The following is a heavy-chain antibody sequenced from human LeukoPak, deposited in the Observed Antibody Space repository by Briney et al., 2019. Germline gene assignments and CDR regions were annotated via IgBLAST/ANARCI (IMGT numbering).Heavy chain of an antibody. CDR3: ARGRVVNYYYYYMDV. J-gene: IGHJ6*03. V-gene: IGHV1-2*02. D-gene: IGHD3-3*01. CDR1: GYTFTGYY. Sequence: ASVKVSCKASGYTFTGYYLHWVRQAPGQGLEWMGWINPNSGGTNYAQKFQGRVTMTRETSISTAYMELSRLRSDDTAVYYCARGRVVNYYYYYMDVWGKGTTVTVSS. CDR2: INPNSGGT.